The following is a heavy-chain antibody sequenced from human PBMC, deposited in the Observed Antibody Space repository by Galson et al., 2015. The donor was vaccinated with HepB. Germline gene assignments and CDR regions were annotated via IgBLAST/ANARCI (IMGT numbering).Heavy chain of an antibody. CDR3: AREDSSSGYYFDY. CDR1: GFTFSSYS. Sequence: SLRLSCAASGFTFSSYSMNWVRQAPGKGLEWVSSISSSSSYIYYADSVKGRFTISRDNAKNSLYLQMNSLRAEDTAVYYCAREDSSSGYYFDYWGQGTLVTVSS. J-gene: IGHJ4*02. V-gene: IGHV3-21*01. CDR2: ISSSSSYI. D-gene: IGHD6-13*01.